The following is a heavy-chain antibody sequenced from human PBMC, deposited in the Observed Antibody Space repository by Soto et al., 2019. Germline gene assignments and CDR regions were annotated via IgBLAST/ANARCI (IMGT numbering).Heavy chain of an antibody. CDR3: AIYYHDSSGYVDAFDM. V-gene: IGHV5-51*01. CDR1: GYSFTSYW. Sequence: GESLKISCKGSGYSFTSYWIGWVRQMPGKGLEWMGIIYPGDSDTRYSPSFQGQVTISADKSISTAYLQWSSLKASDTAMYYCAIYYHDSSGYVDAFDMWGQGTMVTVSS. CDR2: IYPGDSDT. J-gene: IGHJ3*02. D-gene: IGHD3-22*01.